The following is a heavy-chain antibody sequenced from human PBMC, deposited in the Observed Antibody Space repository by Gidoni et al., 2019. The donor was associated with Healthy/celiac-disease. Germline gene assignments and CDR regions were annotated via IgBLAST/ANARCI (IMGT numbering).Heavy chain of an antibody. CDR1: GYPFTSYG. J-gene: IGHJ3*02. CDR2: ISAYNGNT. CDR3: ARERDYGDYGDDAFDI. D-gene: IGHD4-17*01. Sequence: QVQLVQSGAEVKKPGASVKVSCKASGYPFTSYGISWVRQAPGQGLEWMGWISAYNGNTNYAQKLQGRVTMTTDTSTSTAYMELRSLRSDDTAVYYCARERDYGDYGDDAFDIWGQGTMVTVSS. V-gene: IGHV1-18*01.